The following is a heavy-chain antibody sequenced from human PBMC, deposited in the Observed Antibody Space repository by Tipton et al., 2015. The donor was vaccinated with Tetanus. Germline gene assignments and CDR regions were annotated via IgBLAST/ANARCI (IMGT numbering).Heavy chain of an antibody. CDR3: ARRSVSALFDD. CDR1: GGSIRSGGFY. Sequence: LRLSCTVSGGSIRSGGFYWSWIRQHPVKGLEWIGYIYYTGNTYYNPSLKSRATISVDTSKNQFSLKLSSVTAADTAVYYCARRSVSALFDDGGQETLVTVSS. V-gene: IGHV4-31*03. J-gene: IGHJ4*02. CDR2: IYYTGNT. D-gene: IGHD6-6*01.